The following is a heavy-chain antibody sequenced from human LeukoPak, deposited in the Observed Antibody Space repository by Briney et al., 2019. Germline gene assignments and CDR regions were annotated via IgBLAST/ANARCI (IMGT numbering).Heavy chain of an antibody. V-gene: IGHV3-48*03. D-gene: IGHD5-18*01. J-gene: IGHJ6*02. CDR1: GFTFSSYE. CDR3: ARADTAMVGDYYYGMDV. CDR2: ISSSCSTI. Sequence: PGGSLRLSCAASGFTFSSYEMNWVRQAPGKGLEWVSYISSSCSTIYYADSVKGRFTISRDNAKNSLYLQMNSLRAEDTAVYYCARADTAMVGDYYYGMDVWGQGTTVTVSS.